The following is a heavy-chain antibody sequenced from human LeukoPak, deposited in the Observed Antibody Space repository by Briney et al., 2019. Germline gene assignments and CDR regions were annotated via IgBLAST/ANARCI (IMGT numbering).Heavy chain of an antibody. CDR3: AGARPEDIVVVVAATPLRVGYFDY. Sequence: SETLSLTCTVSGGSISSSSYYWGWIRQPPGKGLEWIGSIYYSGSTYYNPSLKSRVTISVDTSKNQFSLKLSSVTAADTAVYYCAGARPEDIVVVVAATPLRVGYFDYWGQGTLVTVSS. D-gene: IGHD2-15*01. V-gene: IGHV4-39*07. J-gene: IGHJ4*02. CDR1: GGSISSSSYY. CDR2: IYYSGST.